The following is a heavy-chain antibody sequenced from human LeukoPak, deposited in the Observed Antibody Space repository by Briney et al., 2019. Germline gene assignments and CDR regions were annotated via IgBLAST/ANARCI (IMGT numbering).Heavy chain of an antibody. J-gene: IGHJ6*02. V-gene: IGHV1-2*02. Sequence: GASVKVSCKASGYTLTGYFIHWVRQAPGQGLEWMGWINPNRGGTNYAQKFQGRVTMTRDTSISTAYMELTRLRSDDTAVYCCARDARAMTPNYGMDVWGQGTTVTVSS. CDR2: INPNRGGT. D-gene: IGHD2-15*01. CDR3: ARDARAMTPNYGMDV. CDR1: GYTLTGYF.